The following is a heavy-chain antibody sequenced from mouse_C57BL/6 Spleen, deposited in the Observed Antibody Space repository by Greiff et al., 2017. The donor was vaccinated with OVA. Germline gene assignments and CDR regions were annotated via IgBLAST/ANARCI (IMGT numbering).Heavy chain of an antibody. CDR2: ISDGGSYT. Sequence: EVNVVESGGGLVKPGGSLKLSCAASGFTFSSYAMSWVRQTPEKRLEWVATISDGGSYTYYPDNVKGRFTISRDNAKNNLYLQMSHLKSEDTAMYYCARDRTGDSSYDYFDYWGQGTTLTVSS. D-gene: IGHD1-1*01. J-gene: IGHJ2*01. CDR1: GFTFSSYA. V-gene: IGHV5-4*01. CDR3: ARDRTGDSSYDYFDY.